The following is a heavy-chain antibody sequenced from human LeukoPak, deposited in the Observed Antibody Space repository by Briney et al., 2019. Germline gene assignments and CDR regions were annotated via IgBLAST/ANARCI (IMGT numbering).Heavy chain of an antibody. J-gene: IGHJ4*02. V-gene: IGHV1-46*01. CDR2: INPNSGST. D-gene: IGHD5-18*01. Sequence: ASVKVSCKASGYTFTSYYMHWVRQAPGQGLEWLGIINPNSGSTTYAQKFQGRVTMASDTSTSTLYMEVRSLRSDDTAVYYCVRDQGYNYGYLYWGQGTLVTVSS. CDR3: VRDQGYNYGYLY. CDR1: GYTFTSYY.